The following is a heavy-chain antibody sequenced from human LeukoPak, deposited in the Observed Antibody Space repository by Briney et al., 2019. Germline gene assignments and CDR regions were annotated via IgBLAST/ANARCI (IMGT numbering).Heavy chain of an antibody. Sequence: SVKVSCKASGGTFSSYAISWVRQAPGQGLEWMGGIIPIFGTANYAQKFQGRVTITANESTSTAYMELSSLRSEDTAVYYCARDALRKPKHCGGDCYDAFDIWGQGTMVTVSS. CDR3: ARDALRKPKHCGGDCYDAFDI. D-gene: IGHD2-21*02. V-gene: IGHV1-69*13. CDR1: GGTFSSYA. CDR2: IIPIFGTA. J-gene: IGHJ3*02.